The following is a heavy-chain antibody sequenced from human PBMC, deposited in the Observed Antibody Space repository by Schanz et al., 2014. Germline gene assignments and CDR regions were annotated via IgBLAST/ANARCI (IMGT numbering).Heavy chain of an antibody. CDR3: VSSGSYSSYAF. Sequence: EVHLLESGGGLVQPGGSLRLSCAASGFTFSSYSMNWVRQAPGKGLEWVSYISSSSSTRYYADSVKGRFTISRDNAKNSLYLQMNSLRAEDTAVYHCVSSGSYSSYAFWGQGTLVTVSS. D-gene: IGHD3-10*01. CDR2: ISSSSSTR. J-gene: IGHJ4*02. CDR1: GFTFSSYS. V-gene: IGHV3-48*01.